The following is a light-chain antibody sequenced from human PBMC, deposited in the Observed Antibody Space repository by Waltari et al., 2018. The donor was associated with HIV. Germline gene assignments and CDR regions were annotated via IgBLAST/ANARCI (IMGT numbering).Light chain of an antibody. CDR2: WAS. J-gene: IGKJ1*01. V-gene: IGKV4-1*01. CDR3: HKYYSAPWT. CDR1: QSVLYSSDNKNY. Sequence: DIVMTQSPDSLAVSLGETATINCKSSQSVLYSSDNKNYLAWSQQKPGQPPKLLIYWASTRESGVPDRFSGSGSGTDFTLTISSLQAEDVAVYYCHKYYSAPWTFGQGTKVEI.